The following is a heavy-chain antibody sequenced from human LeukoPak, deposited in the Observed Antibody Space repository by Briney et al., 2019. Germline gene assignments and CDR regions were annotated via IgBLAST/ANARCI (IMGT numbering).Heavy chain of an antibody. J-gene: IGHJ4*02. CDR3: ARGGDY. Sequence: GGSLRLSCAASGFTFSKYWMNWVRQAPGKGLEWVANINQDGSEKHYVDSVKGRFTISRDNAKNSLYLQMNSLRAEDTAVYYCARGGDYWGQGTLVTVSS. V-gene: IGHV3-7*01. CDR2: INQDGSEK. CDR1: GFTFSKYW.